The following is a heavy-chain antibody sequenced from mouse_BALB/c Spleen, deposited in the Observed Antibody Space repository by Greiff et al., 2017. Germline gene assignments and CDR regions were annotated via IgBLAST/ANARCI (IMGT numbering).Heavy chain of an antibody. D-gene: IGHD1-1*01. CDR3: ARPGSIRYWYFDV. J-gene: IGHJ1*01. CDR1: GYTFTSYW. CDR2: INPSTGYT. Sequence: QVQLQQSGAELAKPGASVKMSCKASGYTFTSYWMHWVKQRPGQGLEWIGYINPSTGYTEYNQKFKDKATLTADKSSSTAYMQLSSLTSEDSAVYYCARPGSIRYWYFDVWGAGTTVTVSS. V-gene: IGHV1-7*01.